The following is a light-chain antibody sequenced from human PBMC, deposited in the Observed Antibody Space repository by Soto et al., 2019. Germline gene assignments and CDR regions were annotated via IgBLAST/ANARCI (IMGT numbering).Light chain of an antibody. CDR3: QQRSNSPIT. CDR1: QSVSSY. Sequence: LVLTQSPATLSLSPGERATLSCRASQSVSSYLAWYQQKPGKAPRLLIYDASNRATGIPARFSGSGSGTDFTLTISSLEPEDFAVYYCQQRSNSPITFGQGTRLESK. CDR2: DAS. V-gene: IGKV3-11*01. J-gene: IGKJ5*01.